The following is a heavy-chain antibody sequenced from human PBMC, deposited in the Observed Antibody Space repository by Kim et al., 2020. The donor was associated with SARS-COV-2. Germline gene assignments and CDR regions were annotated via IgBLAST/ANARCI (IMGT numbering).Heavy chain of an antibody. Sequence: GGSLRLSCSASGFTISTYWMNWVRQAPGKGLEWVASIKQDEGTTHYMDSVRGRFIISTDNAKNSLYLQMNSLRPEDTAVYYCARHLFHDFGGYWGQGTLVTVSS. CDR1: GFTISTYW. D-gene: IGHD3-3*01. V-gene: IGHV3-7*03. CDR2: IKQDEGTT. CDR3: ARHLFHDFGGY. J-gene: IGHJ4*02.